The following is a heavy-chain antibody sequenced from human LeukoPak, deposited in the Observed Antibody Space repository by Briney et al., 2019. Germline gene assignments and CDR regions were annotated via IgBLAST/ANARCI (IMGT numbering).Heavy chain of an antibody. CDR3: AKDDRWLQFCC. J-gene: IGHJ4*02. D-gene: IGHD5-24*01. Sequence: GGSLRLSCAASGFTFSSYWMHWVRQAPGKGLVWVSRIKSDGSSTTYADSVKGRFTISRDNAKNTLYLQMNSLRVEDTAVYYCAKDDRWLQFCCWGQGTLVTVSA. V-gene: IGHV3-74*01. CDR1: GFTFSSYW. CDR2: IKSDGSST.